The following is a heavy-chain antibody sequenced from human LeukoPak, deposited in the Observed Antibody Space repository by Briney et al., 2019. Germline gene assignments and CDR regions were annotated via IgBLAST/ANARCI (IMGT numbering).Heavy chain of an antibody. V-gene: IGHV3-43*02. Sequence: GGSLRLSCAASGFTFADYAMRWVRQAPGKGLEWVSLVSGDGGSTYYADSVKGRFTVSSTNYKNSLYLQMNSLRTEDTALYYCAKPFSTMIVADEYFQHWGQGTLVTVSS. J-gene: IGHJ1*01. CDR3: AKPFSTMIVADEYFQH. D-gene: IGHD3-22*01. CDR2: VSGDGGST. CDR1: GFTFADYA.